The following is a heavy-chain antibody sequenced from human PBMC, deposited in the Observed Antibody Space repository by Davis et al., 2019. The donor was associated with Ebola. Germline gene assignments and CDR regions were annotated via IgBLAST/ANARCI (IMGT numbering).Heavy chain of an antibody. V-gene: IGHV1-3*01. CDR3: ARAPSIAARRGYYYYGMDV. CDR1: GYTFTNYA. D-gene: IGHD6-6*01. Sequence: ASVKVSCKTSGYTFTNYAIHWVRQAPGQRLEWMGWINAGNGDTKYSQKFQGRVTITRDTPASTAYMELSSLRSEDTAVYYCARAPSIAARRGYYYYGMDVWGQGTTVTVSS. CDR2: INAGNGDT. J-gene: IGHJ6*02.